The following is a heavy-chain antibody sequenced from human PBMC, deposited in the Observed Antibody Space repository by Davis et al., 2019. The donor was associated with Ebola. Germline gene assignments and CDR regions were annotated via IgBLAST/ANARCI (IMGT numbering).Heavy chain of an antibody. J-gene: IGHJ4*02. D-gene: IGHD3-10*01. V-gene: IGHV3-53*01. CDR2: IYSGGST. CDR1: GFTVSSNY. CDR3: AKGSGSGSYPGRTVDH. Sequence: PGGSLRLSCAASGFTVSSNYMSWVRQAPGKGLEWVSVIYSGGSTYYADSVKGRFTISRHNSKNTLYLQMNSLRVDDTAVYYCAKGSGSGSYPGRTVDHWGQGTLVTVSS.